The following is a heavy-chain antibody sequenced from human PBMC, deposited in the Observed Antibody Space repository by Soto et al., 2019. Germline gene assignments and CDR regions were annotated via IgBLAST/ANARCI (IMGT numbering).Heavy chain of an antibody. J-gene: IGHJ4*02. CDR2: IYYSGST. D-gene: IGHD3-10*01. CDR1: GGSISSSSYY. V-gene: IGHV4-39*01. CDR3: ARYGSGSYIYFDY. Sequence: SETLSLTCTVSGGSISSSSYYWGWIRQPPGKGLEWIGSIYYSGSTYYNPSLKSRVTISVDTSKNQFSLKLSSVTAADTAVYYCARYGSGSYIYFDYWGQGTLVTVSS.